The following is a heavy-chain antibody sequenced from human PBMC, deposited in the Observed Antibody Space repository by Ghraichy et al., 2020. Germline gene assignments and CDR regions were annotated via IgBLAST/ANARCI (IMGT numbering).Heavy chain of an antibody. D-gene: IGHD3-3*01. Sequence: GESLNISCAASGFTFSSYAMSWVRQAPGKGLEWVSVISRSGGSTYYADSVKGRFTISRDNSKNTLYLQMNSLRAEDTAVYYCAKARVDFGAFDIWGQGTMVTVSS. J-gene: IGHJ3*02. CDR2: ISRSGGST. V-gene: IGHV3-23*01. CDR3: AKARVDFGAFDI. CDR1: GFTFSSYA.